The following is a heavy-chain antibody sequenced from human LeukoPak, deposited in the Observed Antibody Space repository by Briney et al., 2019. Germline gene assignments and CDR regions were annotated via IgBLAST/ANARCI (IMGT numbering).Heavy chain of an antibody. Sequence: ASVKVSCKASGGTFSSYAISWVRQAPGQGLEWMGGIIPIFGTANYAQKFQGRVTITTDESTSTAYMELSSLRSEDTAVYYCARDGTSWYSSSPPPKLPFDPWGQGTLVTVSS. CDR2: IIPIFGTA. D-gene: IGHD6-6*01. V-gene: IGHV1-69*05. CDR1: GGTFSSYA. J-gene: IGHJ5*02. CDR3: ARDGTSWYSSSPPPKLPFDP.